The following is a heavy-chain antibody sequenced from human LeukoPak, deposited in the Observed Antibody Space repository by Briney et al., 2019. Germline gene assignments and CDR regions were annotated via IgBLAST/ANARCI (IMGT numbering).Heavy chain of an antibody. J-gene: IGHJ6*02. D-gene: IGHD6-19*01. Sequence: KPGGSLRLSCAASGFTFSSYWMSWVRQAPGKGLEWVSVIYSGGSTYYADSVQGRSTISRHNSKNTLYLQMNSLRAEDTAVYYCARDRYSSGWAPGMDVWGQGTTVTVSS. V-gene: IGHV3-53*04. CDR1: GFTFSSYW. CDR3: ARDRYSSGWAPGMDV. CDR2: IYSGGST.